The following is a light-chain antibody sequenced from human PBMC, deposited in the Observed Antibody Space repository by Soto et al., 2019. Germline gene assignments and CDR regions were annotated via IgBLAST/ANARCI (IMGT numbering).Light chain of an antibody. CDR3: QSYDSSLSALV. CDR1: SSNIGAGYD. J-gene: IGLJ3*02. CDR2: TNS. V-gene: IGLV1-40*01. Sequence: QSVLTQPPSVSGAPGQGVTISCAGTSSNIGAGYDVHWYQQVPGTAPKLLIYTNSNRPSGVADRFSGSKSGTSASLAITGLQAVDEADYYCQSYDSSLSALVFGGGTKLTVL.